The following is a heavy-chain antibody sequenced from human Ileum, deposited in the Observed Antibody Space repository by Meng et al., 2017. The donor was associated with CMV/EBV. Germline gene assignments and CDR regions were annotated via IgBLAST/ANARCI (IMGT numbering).Heavy chain of an antibody. D-gene: IGHD1-26*01. CDR3: ARPVGATGAAYHYGMAV. Sequence: GGSLRLSCKASGYNFFNQWIGWVRQMPGKGLEWIGVIYPGDSDTRYSPSFQGQVTLSADSSIRTAFLQWHSLKASDTGIYYCARPVGATGAAYHYGMAVWGQGTVVTVSS. V-gene: IGHV5-51*01. CDR1: GYNFFNQW. CDR2: IYPGDSDT. J-gene: IGHJ1*01.